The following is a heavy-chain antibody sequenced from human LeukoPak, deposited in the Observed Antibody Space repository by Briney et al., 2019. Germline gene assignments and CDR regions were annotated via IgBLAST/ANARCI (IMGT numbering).Heavy chain of an antibody. CDR1: GGSISSYY. D-gene: IGHD3-10*01. CDR3: ARDLYYYGSGSYASRSAFDI. V-gene: IGHV4-59*01. Sequence: SETLSLTCTVSGGSISSYYWSWIRQPPGKGLEWIGYIYYSGSTNYNPSLKSRVTISVDTSKNQFSLKLSSVTAADTAVYYCARDLYYYGSGSYASRSAFDIWGQGTMVTVSS. CDR2: IYYSGST. J-gene: IGHJ3*02.